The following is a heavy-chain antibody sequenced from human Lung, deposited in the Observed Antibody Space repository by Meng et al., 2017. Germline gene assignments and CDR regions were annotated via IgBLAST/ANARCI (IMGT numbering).Heavy chain of an antibody. Sequence: QGRLQKGGSGRWKPSETLSLTCVVSGGSFSDYYWSWIRQPPGKGLEWIGEINHSGSTNYNPSLESRATISVDTSQNNLSLKLSSVTAADSAVYYCARGPTTMAHDFDYWGQGTLVTVSS. CDR3: ARGPTTMAHDFDY. J-gene: IGHJ4*02. V-gene: IGHV4-34*01. CDR2: INHSGST. CDR1: GGSFSDYY. D-gene: IGHD4-11*01.